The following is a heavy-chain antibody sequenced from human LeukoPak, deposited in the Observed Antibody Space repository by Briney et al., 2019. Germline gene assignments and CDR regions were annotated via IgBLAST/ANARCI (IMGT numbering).Heavy chain of an antibody. CDR3: ARNSHSNYAYYYYGMNV. D-gene: IGHD4-11*01. CDR1: GYTFSTYA. Sequence: ASVKVSCKASGYTFSTYAMHWVRQAPGQRREWMGWINVGNDNTKYSQKSQGRVTITSDTSATTAYMELSSLRSEDTALYSCARNSHSNYAYYYYGMNVWGQGTTLTVSS. V-gene: IGHV1-3*01. CDR2: INVGNDNT. J-gene: IGHJ6*02.